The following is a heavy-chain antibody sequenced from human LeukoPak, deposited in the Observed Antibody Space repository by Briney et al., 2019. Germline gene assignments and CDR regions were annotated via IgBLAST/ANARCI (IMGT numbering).Heavy chain of an antibody. Sequence: PGGSLRLSCVASGFTFSSYSMNWVRQAPGKGLEWVSYISSSSSTIYYADSVKGRFTISRDNAKNSLYLQMNSLRAEDTAVYYCARATGRDGYNSGYWGQGTLVTVSS. CDR1: GFTFSSYS. V-gene: IGHV3-48*01. J-gene: IGHJ4*02. CDR3: ARATGRDGYNSGY. D-gene: IGHD5-24*01. CDR2: ISSSSSTI.